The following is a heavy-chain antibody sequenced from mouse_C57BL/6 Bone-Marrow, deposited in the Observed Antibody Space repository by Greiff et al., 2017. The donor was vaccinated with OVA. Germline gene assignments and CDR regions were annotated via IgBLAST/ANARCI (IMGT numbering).Heavy chain of an antibody. CDR1: GFTFSSYA. CDR2: ISDGGSYT. D-gene: IGHD2-1*01. CDR3: ARSTTPLYYGNMDY. V-gene: IGHV5-4*01. Sequence: EVQRVESGGGLVKPGGSLKLSCAASGFTFSSYAMSWVRQTPEKRLEWVATISDGGSYTYYPDNVKGRFTISRDNAKNNLYLQMSHLKSEDTAMYYCARSTTPLYYGNMDYGGQGTSVTVSS. J-gene: IGHJ4*01.